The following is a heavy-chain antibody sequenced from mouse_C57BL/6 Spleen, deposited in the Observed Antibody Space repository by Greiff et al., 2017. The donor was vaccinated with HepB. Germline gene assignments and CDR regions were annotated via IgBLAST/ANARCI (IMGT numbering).Heavy chain of an antibody. CDR1: GYSITSGYY. D-gene: IGHD2-4*01. CDR2: ISYDGSN. Sequence: ESGPGLVKPSQSLSLTCSVTGYSITSGYYWNWIRQFPGNKLEWMGYISYDGSNNYNPSLKNRISITRDTSKNQFFLKLNSVTTEDTATYYCARGIYYDYGGGVYFDYWGQGTTLTVSS. J-gene: IGHJ2*01. V-gene: IGHV3-6*01. CDR3: ARGIYYDYGGGVYFDY.